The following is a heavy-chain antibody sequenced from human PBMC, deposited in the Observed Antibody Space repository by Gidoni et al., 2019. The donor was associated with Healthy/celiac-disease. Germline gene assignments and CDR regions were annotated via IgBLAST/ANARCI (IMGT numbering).Heavy chain of an antibody. J-gene: IGHJ4*02. CDR2: ISSNGGST. Sequence: EVQLVESGGGVVQPGGSLRLACSASGFTFSSYAMHWFRQAPGKGLEYVSAISSNGGSTYYADSVKGRFTISRDNSKNTLYLQMSSLRAEDTAVYYCVKDADCTNGVCWYYFDYWGQGTLVTVSS. V-gene: IGHV3-64D*06. CDR1: GFTFSSYA. D-gene: IGHD2-8*01. CDR3: VKDADCTNGVCWYYFDY.